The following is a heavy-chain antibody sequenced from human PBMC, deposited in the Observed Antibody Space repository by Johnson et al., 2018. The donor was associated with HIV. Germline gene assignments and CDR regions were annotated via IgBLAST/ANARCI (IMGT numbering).Heavy chain of an antibody. CDR3: AKGRSGTTASIDAFDI. CDR1: GFTFSSYG. J-gene: IGHJ3*02. CDR2: TRYDGSNK. V-gene: IGHV3-30*02. Sequence: HVQLVESGGGLVQPGGSLRLSCAASGFTFSSYGMHWVRQAPGKGLEWVAFTRYDGSNKYYADSVKGRFTISRDNSKNTLYLQMKSLRAEDTAVYYCAKGRSGTTASIDAFDIWGQGTMVTVSS. D-gene: IGHD1-7*01.